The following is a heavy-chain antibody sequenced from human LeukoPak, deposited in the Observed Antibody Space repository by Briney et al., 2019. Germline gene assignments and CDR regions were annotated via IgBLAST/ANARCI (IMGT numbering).Heavy chain of an antibody. CDR2: ISAYNGNT. CDR3: ARDAPRLWFNYVRVQQNNWFDP. D-gene: IGHD3-10*01. V-gene: IGHV1-18*01. J-gene: IGHJ5*02. Sequence: ASVKVSCKASGYTFTSYGISWVRQAPGQGLEWMGWISAYNGNTNYAQKLQGRVTMTTDTSTSTAYMELRSLRSDDTAVYYCARDAPRLWFNYVRVQQNNWFDPWGQGTLVTASS. CDR1: GYTFTSYG.